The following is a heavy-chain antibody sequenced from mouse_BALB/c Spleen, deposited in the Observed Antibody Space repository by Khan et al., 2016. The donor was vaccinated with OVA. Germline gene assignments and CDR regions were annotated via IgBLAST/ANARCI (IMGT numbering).Heavy chain of an antibody. Sequence: EVELVESGGGFVKPGGSLKLSCAASAFTFSNYGLSWVRQTPEKRLEWVATNSSGGSYTYYPDSVKGRFTISRDNAENTLYLQMSRLRSEDTAMYFCARTPGYYTSGYFDYWGQGTTLTVSS. V-gene: IGHV5-9-3*01. CDR3: ARTPGYYTSGYFDY. D-gene: IGHD2-3*01. CDR2: NSSGGSYT. CDR1: AFTFSNYG. J-gene: IGHJ2*01.